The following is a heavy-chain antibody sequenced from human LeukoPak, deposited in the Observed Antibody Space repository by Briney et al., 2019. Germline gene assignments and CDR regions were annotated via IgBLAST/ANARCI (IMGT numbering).Heavy chain of an antibody. D-gene: IGHD3-3*01. CDR1: GYSISSGCY. Sequence: KLSATLSLTCTASGYSISSGCYWGCIRQPPGKRPEWIGRIYHSGSTYYNPSLKTRDTISVDTSKNQLSLRLSSVTAADTAVYYCARDAHLYDFWSGYYLPGYYFDYWGQGTLVTVSS. V-gene: IGHV4-38-2*02. CDR3: ARDAHLYDFWSGYYLPGYYFDY. CDR2: IYHSGST. J-gene: IGHJ4*02.